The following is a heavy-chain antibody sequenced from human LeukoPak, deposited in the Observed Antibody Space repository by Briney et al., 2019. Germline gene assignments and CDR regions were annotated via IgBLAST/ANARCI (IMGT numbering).Heavy chain of an antibody. Sequence: ASVKVSCKASGYTFTGYYMHWVRQAPGQGLEWMGWINPNSGGTNYAQKFQGRVTMTRDTSISTAYMELSRLRSDDTAVYYCARERVAGHKPFDPWGQGTLVTVSS. V-gene: IGHV1-2*02. CDR2: INPNSGGT. CDR1: GYTFTGYY. J-gene: IGHJ5*02. CDR3: ARERVAGHKPFDP. D-gene: IGHD6-19*01.